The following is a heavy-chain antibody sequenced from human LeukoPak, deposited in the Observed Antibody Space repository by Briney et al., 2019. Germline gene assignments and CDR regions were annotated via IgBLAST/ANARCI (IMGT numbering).Heavy chain of an antibody. J-gene: IGHJ5*02. V-gene: IGHV4-38-2*02. CDR1: GYSISSGYY. CDR3: AREYRGPFVVIVEKKSNWFDP. CDR2: SYHSGST. Sequence: PSETLSLTCSVSGYSISSGYYWGWIRQPPGKGLEWIGSSYHSGSTYYKTSLKSRVTISVDTSKNQFSLKLSSVTAADTAVYYCAREYRGPFVVIVEKKSNWFDPWGQGTLVTVSS. D-gene: IGHD3-16*02.